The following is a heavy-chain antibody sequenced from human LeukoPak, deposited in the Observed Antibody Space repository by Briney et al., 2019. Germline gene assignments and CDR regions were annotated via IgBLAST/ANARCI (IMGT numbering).Heavy chain of an antibody. J-gene: IGHJ5*02. CDR2: IYYSGST. CDR3: ARWIQLWSDNWFDP. D-gene: IGHD5-18*01. V-gene: IGHV4-39*07. Sequence: SETLSLTCTVSGGSISSSSYYWGWIRQPPGKGLEWIGSIYYSGSTYYNPSPRSRVTISVDTSKNQFSLKLSSVTAADTAVYYCARWIQLWSDNWFDPWGQGTLVTVSS. CDR1: GGSISSSSYY.